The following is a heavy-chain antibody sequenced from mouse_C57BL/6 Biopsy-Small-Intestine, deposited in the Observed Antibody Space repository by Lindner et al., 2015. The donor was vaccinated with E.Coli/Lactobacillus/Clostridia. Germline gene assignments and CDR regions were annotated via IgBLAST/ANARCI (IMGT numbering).Heavy chain of an antibody. Sequence: VQLQESGAELVRPGASVKLSCTASGFNIKDDYMHWVKQRPEQGLEWIGWIDPENGDTEYASKFQGKATITADTSSNTAYLQLSSLTSEDTAVYYCTTGAMDYWGQGTSVTVSS. V-gene: IGHV14-4*01. CDR3: TTGAMDY. CDR2: IDPENGDT. CDR1: GFNIKDDY. J-gene: IGHJ4*01.